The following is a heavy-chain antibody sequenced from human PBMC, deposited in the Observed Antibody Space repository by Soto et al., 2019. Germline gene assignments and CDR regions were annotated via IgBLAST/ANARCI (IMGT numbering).Heavy chain of an antibody. Sequence: GSLRLSCAASGFTFSSYWMSWVRQAPGKGLEWVANIKQDGSEKYYVDSVKGRFTISRDNAKNSLYLQMNSLRVEDTAVYYCARGLGDLGGYDAFDIWGQGTMVTVSS. D-gene: IGHD2-21*01. CDR1: GFTFSSYW. CDR3: ARGLGDLGGYDAFDI. CDR2: IKQDGSEK. V-gene: IGHV3-7*03. J-gene: IGHJ3*02.